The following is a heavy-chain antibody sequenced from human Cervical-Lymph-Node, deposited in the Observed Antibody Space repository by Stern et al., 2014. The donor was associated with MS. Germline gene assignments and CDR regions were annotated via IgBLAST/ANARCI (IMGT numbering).Heavy chain of an antibody. D-gene: IGHD3-16*02. Sequence: QVQLVESGPGLVKPSGTLSLTCAVSGGSISSGDWWSWVRQPPGKGLEWIGEVYHTGTINYNPSLQSRVPVSVDKSKNQFSLKLNPVTAADTAIYYCAKAGFMISFGGVFVFWGQGILVTVSS. CDR1: GGSISSGDW. J-gene: IGHJ4*02. V-gene: IGHV4-4*02. CDR2: VYHTGTI. CDR3: AKAGFMISFGGVFVF.